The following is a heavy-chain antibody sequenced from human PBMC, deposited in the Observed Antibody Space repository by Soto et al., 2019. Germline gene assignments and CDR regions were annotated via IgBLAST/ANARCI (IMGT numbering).Heavy chain of an antibody. CDR1: GFTFSSYG. V-gene: IGHV3-33*01. CDR2: IWYDGSNK. D-gene: IGHD3-9*01. CDR3: ARGLYDILTGYSPGSPYYYYYGMDV. Sequence: GGSLRLSCAASGFTFSSYGMHWVRQAPGKGLEWVAVIWYDGSNKYYADSVKGRFTISRDNSKNTLYLQMNSLRAEDTAVYYCARGLYDILTGYSPGSPYYYYYGMDVWGQGTTVTVSS. J-gene: IGHJ6*02.